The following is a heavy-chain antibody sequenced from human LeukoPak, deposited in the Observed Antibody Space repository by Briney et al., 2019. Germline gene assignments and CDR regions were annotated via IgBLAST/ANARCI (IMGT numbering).Heavy chain of an antibody. CDR2: ISGSGGST. D-gene: IGHD1-26*01. CDR3: ARRNSGSYPRTRYFDL. V-gene: IGHV3-23*01. Sequence: GGSLRLSCAASGFTFSSYAMSWVRQAPGKGLEWVSAISGSGGSTYYADSVKGRFTISRDNSKNTLYLQMNSLRAEDTAVYYCARRNSGSYPRTRYFDLWGRGTLVTVSS. CDR1: GFTFSSYA. J-gene: IGHJ2*01.